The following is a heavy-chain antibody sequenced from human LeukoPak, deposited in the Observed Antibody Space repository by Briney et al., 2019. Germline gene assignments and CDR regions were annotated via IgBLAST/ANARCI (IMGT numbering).Heavy chain of an antibody. CDR2: IYSGGST. CDR3: ARHSGYSSGWDAYYFDY. CDR1: GFTVTSNY. V-gene: IGHV3-53*01. D-gene: IGHD6-19*01. Sequence: PGGSLRLSCAASGFTVTSNYMSWVRQAPGKGLEWVSVIYSGGSTYYADSVKGRFTISRDNSKNTLYLQMNSLRAEDTAVYYCARHSGYSSGWDAYYFDYWGQGTLVTVSS. J-gene: IGHJ4*02.